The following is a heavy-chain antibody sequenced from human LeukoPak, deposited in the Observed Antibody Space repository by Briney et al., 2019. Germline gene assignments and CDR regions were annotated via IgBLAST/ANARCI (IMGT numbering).Heavy chain of an antibody. CDR1: GFTFSSYG. CDR2: IRYDGSNK. V-gene: IGHV3-30*02. J-gene: IGHJ4*02. Sequence: PGGSLRLSCAASGFTFSSYGMHWVRQAPGKGLEWVAFIRYDGSNKYYADSVKGRFTISRDNSKNTLYLQMNSLRAEDTAVYYCARAQSYDFWSGYYIAYWGQGTPVTVSS. CDR3: ARAQSYDFWSGYYIAY. D-gene: IGHD3-3*01.